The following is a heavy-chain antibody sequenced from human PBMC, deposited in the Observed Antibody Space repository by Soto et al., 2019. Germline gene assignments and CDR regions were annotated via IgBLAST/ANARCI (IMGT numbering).Heavy chain of an antibody. V-gene: IGHV4-59*01. CDR3: ARLATRYYFDY. CDR1: GGSISGYY. Sequence: SETLSLTCTVSGGSISGYYWSWIRQPPGKGLEWIGYMYNTGSTVYNPSFKSRVTISVDTSKNQFSLKMSSVTAADTAVYYCARLATRYYFDYSGQGTLVTVSS. CDR2: MYNTGST. D-gene: IGHD1-1*01. J-gene: IGHJ4*02.